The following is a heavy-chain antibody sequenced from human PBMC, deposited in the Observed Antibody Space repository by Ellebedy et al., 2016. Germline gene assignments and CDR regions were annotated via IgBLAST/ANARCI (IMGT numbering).Heavy chain of an antibody. CDR1: GFSLRNYA. V-gene: IGHV3-23*01. CDR2: LPGSGFSA. J-gene: IGHJ3*01. CDR3: AKLADSGSYHSDAVDV. D-gene: IGHD3-10*01. Sequence: GGSLRLXXAASGFSLRNYAMSWVRQAPGKGLAWVSTLPGSGFSADYADSVKGRFTIYRDNSKNTVYLQMNSLRAEDTAVYYCAKLADSGSYHSDAVDVWGQGTMVTVS.